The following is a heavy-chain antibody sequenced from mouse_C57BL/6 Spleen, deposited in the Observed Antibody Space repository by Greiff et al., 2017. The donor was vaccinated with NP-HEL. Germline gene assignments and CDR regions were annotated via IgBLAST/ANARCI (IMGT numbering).Heavy chain of an antibody. J-gene: IGHJ2*01. D-gene: IGHD1-1*02. CDR1: GYTFTDYN. CDR3: ARGYYAHDGGGFDY. CDR2: INPNNGGT. V-gene: IGHV1-18*01. Sequence: VQLQQSGPELVKPGASVKIPCKASGYTFTDYNMDWVKQSHGKSLEWIGDINPNNGGTIYNQKFKGKATLTVDKSSSTAYMELRSLTSEDTAVYYCARGYYAHDGGGFDYWGQGTTLTVSS.